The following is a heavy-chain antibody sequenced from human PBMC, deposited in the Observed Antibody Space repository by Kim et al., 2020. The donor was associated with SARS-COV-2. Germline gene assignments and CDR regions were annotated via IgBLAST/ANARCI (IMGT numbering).Heavy chain of an antibody. CDR2: VSASGTTM. CDR1: GFTFSSYE. Sequence: GGSLRLSCAASGFTFSSYEMTWVRQAPGKGLEWVSYVSASGTTMYYADSVRGRFIISRENARDSLYLQMNSLRAEDTAVYYCARRRRADAFDIWGLGTM. CDR3: ARRRRADAFDI. V-gene: IGHV3-48*03. J-gene: IGHJ3*02.